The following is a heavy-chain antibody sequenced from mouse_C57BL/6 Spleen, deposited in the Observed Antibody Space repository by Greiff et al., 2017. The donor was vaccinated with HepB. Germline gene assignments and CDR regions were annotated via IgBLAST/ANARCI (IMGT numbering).Heavy chain of an antibody. CDR1: GYTFTDYY. J-gene: IGHJ1*03. CDR3: DTGFRYFDV. D-gene: IGHD1-1*01. Sequence: VQLQQSGPVLVKPGASVKMSCKASGYTFTDYYMNWVKQSHGKSLEWIGVINPYNGGTSYNQKFKGKATLTVDKSSSTAYMELNSLTSEDSAVYYCDTGFRYFDVWGTGTTVTVSS. CDR2: INPYNGGT. V-gene: IGHV1-19*01.